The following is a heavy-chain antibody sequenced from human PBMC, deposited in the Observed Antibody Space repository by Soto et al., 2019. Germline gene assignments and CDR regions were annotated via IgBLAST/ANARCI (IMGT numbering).Heavy chain of an antibody. CDR1: GYSLTELS. CDR2: FDPKDGET. CDR3: ATAKELEGHFDY. D-gene: IGHD1-26*01. J-gene: IGHJ4*02. V-gene: IGHV1-24*01. Sequence: GDSVKVSCKVSGYSLTELSMEWVRQAPGKGLEWMGGFDPKDGETIYAQKFQGRVIMTEDTSSDTAYMEVSSLRSEDTAVYYCATAKELEGHFDYWGQGTLVTAPQ.